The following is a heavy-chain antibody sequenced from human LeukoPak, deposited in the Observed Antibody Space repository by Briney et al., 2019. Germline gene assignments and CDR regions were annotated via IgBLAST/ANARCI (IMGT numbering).Heavy chain of an antibody. V-gene: IGHV6-1*01. CDR1: GDNVSSDSAA. CDR2: TYYMSKWIT. Sequence: SQTLSLTCAVSGDNVSSDSAAWNWIRQSPSRGLEWLGRTYYMSKWITDYAVSVGSRIVINPDTSKNQFSLQLTSVTPEDTAVYYCARAAHGSHWFDPWGQGTLVTVSS. J-gene: IGHJ5*02. CDR3: ARAAHGSHWFDP. D-gene: IGHD2-15*01.